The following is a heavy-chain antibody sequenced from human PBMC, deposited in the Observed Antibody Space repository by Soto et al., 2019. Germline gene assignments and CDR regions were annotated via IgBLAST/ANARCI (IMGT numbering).Heavy chain of an antibody. V-gene: IGHV4-4*02. D-gene: IGHD6-19*01. J-gene: IGHJ6*02. CDR1: GGSISSSNW. CDR3: ARDLGSGWNYYYYGMDV. Sequence: SETPSLTCAVSGGSISSSNWWSWVRQPPGKGLEWIGEIYHSGSTNYNPSLKSRVTISVDKSKNQFSLKLSSVTAADTAVYYCARDLGSGWNYYYYGMDVWGQGTTVTVSS. CDR2: IYHSGST.